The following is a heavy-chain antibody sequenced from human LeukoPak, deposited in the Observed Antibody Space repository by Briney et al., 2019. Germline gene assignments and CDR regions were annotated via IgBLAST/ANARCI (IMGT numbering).Heavy chain of an antibody. D-gene: IGHD2-15*01. V-gene: IGHV2-70*11. CDR2: IEWDDDK. CDR3: ARPASRGTCYSHAFDI. J-gene: IGHJ3*02. CDR1: GFSLSTSGMC. Sequence: SGPALVKPTQTLTLTCNFSGFSLSTSGMCVSWIRQPPGKALEWLARIEWDDDKYYSTSLKTRLTISKDTSKSQVVLTLTNMYPVDTATYYCARPASRGTCYSHAFDIWGQGTLVTVSS.